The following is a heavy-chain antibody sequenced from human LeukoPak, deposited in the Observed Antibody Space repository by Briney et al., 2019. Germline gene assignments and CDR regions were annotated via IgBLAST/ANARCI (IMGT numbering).Heavy chain of an antibody. V-gene: IGHV1-8*01. J-gene: IGHJ5*02. D-gene: IGHD2-15*01. CDR1: GYTFTSYD. CDR2: MNPNSGNT. Sequence: ASVKVSCKASGYTFTSYDINWVRQATGQGLEWMGWMNPNSGNTGYAQKFQGRVTITRNTSISTAYMELSSLRSEDTAVYYCARDGGYCSGGSCYGGNWFDPWGQGTLVTVSS. CDR3: ARDGGYCSGGSCYGGNWFDP.